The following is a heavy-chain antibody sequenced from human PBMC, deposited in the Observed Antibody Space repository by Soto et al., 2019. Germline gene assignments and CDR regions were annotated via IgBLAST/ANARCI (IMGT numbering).Heavy chain of an antibody. D-gene: IGHD3-22*01. V-gene: IGHV4-59*01. J-gene: IGHJ4*02. Sequence: SETLFLTCTVSGDSIISIYHWAWIRQPPGRSLEWIGYIYYSGSTNYNPSLKSRVTISVDTSKNQFSLKLSSVTAADTAVYYCARGLYDSSGYAFDYWGQGTLVTVSS. CDR1: GDSIISIYH. CDR3: ARGLYDSSGYAFDY. CDR2: IYYSGST.